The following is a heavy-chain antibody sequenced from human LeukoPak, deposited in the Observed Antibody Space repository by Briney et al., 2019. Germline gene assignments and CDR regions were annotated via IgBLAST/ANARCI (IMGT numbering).Heavy chain of an antibody. Sequence: ASVKVSCEASGYTFTDYYMHWVRQAPGQGLEWMGWINPNSGGTNYAQKFQGRVTMTRDTSISTAYMELSRLGSDDTAVYYCARCISIVMNNGFDIWGQGTMVTVSS. J-gene: IGHJ3*02. CDR1: GYTFTDYY. D-gene: IGHD2-2*01. CDR2: INPNSGGT. V-gene: IGHV1-2*02. CDR3: ARCISIVMNNGFDI.